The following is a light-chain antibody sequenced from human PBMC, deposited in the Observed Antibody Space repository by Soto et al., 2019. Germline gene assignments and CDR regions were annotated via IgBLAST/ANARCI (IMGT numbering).Light chain of an antibody. Sequence: QSALTQPPSASGSPGQSVTISCTGTSSDVGGYNYVSWYQQHPGKAPKLMIYDASDRPSGVPDRFSGSKSGNTASLTVSGLQAEDEADYYCSSYGGSNNLIFGGGTKLTVL. CDR2: DAS. CDR3: SSYGGSNNLI. J-gene: IGLJ2*01. CDR1: SSDVGGYNY. V-gene: IGLV2-8*01.